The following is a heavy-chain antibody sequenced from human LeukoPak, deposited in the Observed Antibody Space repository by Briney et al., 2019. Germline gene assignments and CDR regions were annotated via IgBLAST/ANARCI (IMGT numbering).Heavy chain of an antibody. J-gene: IGHJ4*02. CDR1: GYTLIELS. V-gene: IGHV1-24*01. Sequence: APVKVSCKVSGYTLIELSMHWVRQAPGKGLEWMGGFDPEDGETIYAQRFQGRVTMTEDTSTDTAYMELGSLRSEDTAVYYCATDQGLVVPAAITWYFDYWGQGTLDTVSS. D-gene: IGHD2-2*01. CDR2: FDPEDGET. CDR3: ATDQGLVVPAAITWYFDY.